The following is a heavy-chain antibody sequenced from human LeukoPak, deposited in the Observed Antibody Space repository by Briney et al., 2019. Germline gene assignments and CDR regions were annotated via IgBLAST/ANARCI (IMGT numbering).Heavy chain of an antibody. CDR1: GFSISSGYY. V-gene: IGHV4-38-2*01. Sequence: SETLSLTCDVSGFSISSGYYWAWIRQPPGKGLEWIGSIYHSGRTYYNPSPKSRVTISVDTSKNQFSLKLRSVTAADTAVYYCARAVTIFMGWFDPWGQGTLVTVSS. J-gene: IGHJ5*02. D-gene: IGHD3-3*01. CDR3: ARAVTIFMGWFDP. CDR2: IYHSGRT.